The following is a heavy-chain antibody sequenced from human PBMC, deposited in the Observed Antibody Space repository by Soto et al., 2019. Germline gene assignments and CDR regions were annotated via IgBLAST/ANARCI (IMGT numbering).Heavy chain of an antibody. V-gene: IGHV4-59*01. CDR1: GGSISSYY. CDR3: ARGVASYYYYGMDV. D-gene: IGHD2-15*01. CDR2: IYYSGST. Sequence: NPSETLSLTCTVSGGSISSYYWSWIRQPPGKGLEWIGYIYYSGSTNYNPSLKSRVTISVDTSKNQFSLKLSSVTAADTAVYYCARGVASYYYYGMDVWGQGTTVTSP. J-gene: IGHJ6*02.